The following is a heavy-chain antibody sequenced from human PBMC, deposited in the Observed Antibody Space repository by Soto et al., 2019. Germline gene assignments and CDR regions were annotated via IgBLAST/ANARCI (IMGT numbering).Heavy chain of an antibody. CDR3: ARPAVAGNNWFDP. CDR2: ISYDGSNK. CDR1: GFTFSSYA. Sequence: PGGSLRLSCAASGFTFSSYAMHWVRQAPGKGLEWVAVISYDGSNKYYADSVKGRFTISRGNSKNTLYLQMNSLRAEDTAVYYCARPAVAGNNWFDPWGQGTLVTVPS. V-gene: IGHV3-30-3*01. D-gene: IGHD6-19*01. J-gene: IGHJ5*02.